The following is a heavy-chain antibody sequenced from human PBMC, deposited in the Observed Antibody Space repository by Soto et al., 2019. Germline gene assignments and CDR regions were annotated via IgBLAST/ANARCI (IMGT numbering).Heavy chain of an antibody. J-gene: IGHJ3*02. CDR1: GGSISSGGYY. V-gene: IGHV4-31*03. D-gene: IGHD3-22*01. CDR2: IYYSGST. CDR3: ARDLLYDSSGYDAFDI. Sequence: PSETLSLTCTVSGGSISSGGYYWSWIRQHPGKGLEWIGYIYYSGSTYYNPSLKSRVTISVDTSKNQFSLKLNSVTAADTAVYYCARDLLYDSSGYDAFDIWGQGTMVTVSS.